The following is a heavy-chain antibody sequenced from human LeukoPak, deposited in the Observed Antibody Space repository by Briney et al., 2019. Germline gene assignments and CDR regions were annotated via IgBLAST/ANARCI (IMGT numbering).Heavy chain of an antibody. CDR2: IYTSGST. Sequence: SETLSLTCAVSVASISNYYWSWIRQAPGKGLEWIGYIYTSGSTNYNPSLKSRVTISVDTSKNQFSLKLSSVTAADTAVYYCARHGRDGYNVFDYWGQGTLVTVSS. CDR1: VASISNYY. V-gene: IGHV4-4*09. D-gene: IGHD5-24*01. J-gene: IGHJ4*02. CDR3: ARHGRDGYNVFDY.